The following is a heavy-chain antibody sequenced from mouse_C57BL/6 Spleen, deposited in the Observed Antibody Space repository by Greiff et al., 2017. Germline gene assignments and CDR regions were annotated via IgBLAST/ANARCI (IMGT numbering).Heavy chain of an antibody. J-gene: IGHJ4*01. Sequence: DVKLQESGAELVKPGASVKLSCTASGFNIKDYYMHWVKQRTEQGLEWIGRIDPEDGETKYAQKFPGKATITADTSSNTAYLQLSSLTSEDTAVYYCARSSGNYLTGYWGQGTSVTVSS. CDR1: GFNIKDYY. CDR2: IDPEDGET. CDR3: ARSSGNYLTGY. D-gene: IGHD2-1*01. V-gene: IGHV14-2*01.